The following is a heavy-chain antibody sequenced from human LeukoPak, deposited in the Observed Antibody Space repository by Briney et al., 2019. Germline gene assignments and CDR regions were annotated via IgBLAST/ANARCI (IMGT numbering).Heavy chain of an antibody. V-gene: IGHV3-23*01. J-gene: IGHJ6*02. CDR2: ISGSGGST. CDR1: GFTFSSYA. D-gene: IGHD2-15*01. CDR3: ARAGAGYCSGGSCRRGMDV. Sequence: GSLRLSCAASGFTFSSYAMSWVRQAPGKGLEWVSAISGSGGSTYYADSVKGRFTISRDNSKNTLYLQMNSLRAEDTAVYYCARAGAGYCSGGSCRRGMDVWGQGTTVTVSS.